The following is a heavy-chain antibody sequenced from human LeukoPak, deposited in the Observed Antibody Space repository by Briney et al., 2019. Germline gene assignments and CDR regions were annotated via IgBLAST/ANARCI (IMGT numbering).Heavy chain of an antibody. CDR2: IWYDGSKQ. CDR3: ARVRYDSGSYYIDF. CDR1: GFTFSTKG. D-gene: IGHD3-10*01. V-gene: IGHV3-33*01. Sequence: GRSLRLSCAASGFTFSTKGMQWVRQAPGKGLEWVAVIWYDGSKQYYADSVKGRFTISRDNSKNTLDLEMNSLRAEDTAVYYCARVRYDSGSYYIDFWGQGTLVTVSS. J-gene: IGHJ4*02.